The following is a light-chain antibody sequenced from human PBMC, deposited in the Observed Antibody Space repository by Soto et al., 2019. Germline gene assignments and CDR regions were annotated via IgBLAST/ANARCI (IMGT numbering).Light chain of an antibody. CDR2: GAS. Sequence: EIVLTQSPGTLSLSPGERATLSCRANESVSSSYLTWYQQKPGQAPRLLIYGASSRATGIPDRLSGSGSGTDFTLIISRLEPEDFEVYYCQHYGSSQGLFTFGPGTKVDIK. CDR3: QHYGSSQGLFT. CDR1: ESVSSSY. J-gene: IGKJ3*01. V-gene: IGKV3-20*01.